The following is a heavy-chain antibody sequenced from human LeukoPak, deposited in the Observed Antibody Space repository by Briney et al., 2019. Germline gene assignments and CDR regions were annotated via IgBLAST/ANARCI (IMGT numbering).Heavy chain of an antibody. CDR1: GFTFSSYG. CDR3: AKAGRHRYYYDSSGYYSDY. D-gene: IGHD3-22*01. J-gene: IGHJ4*02. V-gene: IGHV3-30*02. CDR2: IRYDGSNK. Sequence: GGSLRLSCAASGFTFSSYGMHWVRQAPGKGLEWVAFIRYDGSNKYYADSVEGRFTISRDNSKNTLYLQMNSLRAEDTAVYYCAKAGRHRYYYDSSGYYSDYWGQGTLVTVSS.